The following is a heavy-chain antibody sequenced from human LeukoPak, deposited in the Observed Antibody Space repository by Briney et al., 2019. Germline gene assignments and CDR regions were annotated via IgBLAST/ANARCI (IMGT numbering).Heavy chain of an antibody. CDR2: ISSSGSTI. CDR3: ASLYGSGSYNYYYYGMDV. Sequence: GGSLRLSCAASGFTFSDYYMSWIRQAPGKGLEWVSYISSSGSTIYDAAAVKGRLTILRHNAKNSLALQMNSLRAEDTAVYSCASLYGSGSYNYYYYGMDVWGQGTTVTVSS. V-gene: IGHV3-11*01. D-gene: IGHD3-10*01. CDR1: GFTFSDYY. J-gene: IGHJ6*02.